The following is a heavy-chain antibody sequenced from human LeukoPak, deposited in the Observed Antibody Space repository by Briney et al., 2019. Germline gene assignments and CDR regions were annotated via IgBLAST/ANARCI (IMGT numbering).Heavy chain of an antibody. CDR1: GYSFATYW. V-gene: IGHV5-51*01. J-gene: IGHJ5*02. CDR2: IYPPDSDA. Sequence: GESLKIPCQGSGYSFATYWIGWVRQMPGKGLEWMGIIYPPDSDAKYSPSFQGLVTISADKSINTAYLQWKSLKASDTAMYYCARLSDYGFNWFDPWGQGTLVTVSS. D-gene: IGHD3-3*01. CDR3: ARLSDYGFNWFDP.